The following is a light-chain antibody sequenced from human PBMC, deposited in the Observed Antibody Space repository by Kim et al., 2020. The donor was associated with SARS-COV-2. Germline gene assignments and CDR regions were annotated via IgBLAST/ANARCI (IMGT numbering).Light chain of an antibody. CDR1: TGAVTSGYH. J-gene: IGLJ3*02. CDR2: GTS. Sequence: PGGTATHAYASNTGAVTSGYHPTWFQQKPGQPPRSLIYGTSNKHSWTPARFSGSLLGVKAALTVSGVQPEDEAEYYFLVVHNEAWVFGAGTQLTVL. CDR3: LVVHNEAWV. V-gene: IGLV7-43*01.